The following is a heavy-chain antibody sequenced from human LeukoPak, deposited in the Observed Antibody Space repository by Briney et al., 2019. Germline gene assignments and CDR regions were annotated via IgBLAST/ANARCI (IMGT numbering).Heavy chain of an antibody. D-gene: IGHD1-26*01. CDR1: GGSINSYY. J-gene: IGHJ3*02. CDR2: IHYSGST. CDR3: ARLIPGIVGATGAFEI. V-gene: IGHV4-59*01. Sequence: SETLSLTCTVSGGSINSYYWSWIRQPPGRGLEWVGSIHYSGSTSYNPSLRSRVTISVDKSKNQFFLKLSSVTATDTAVYYCARLIPGIVGATGAFEIWGQGTMVTVSS.